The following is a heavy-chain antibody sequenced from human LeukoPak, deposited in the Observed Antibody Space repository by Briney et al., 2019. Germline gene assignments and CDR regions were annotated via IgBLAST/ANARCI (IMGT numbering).Heavy chain of an antibody. Sequence: SETLPLTCTVSGASINSYYWSWIRQPPGKGLEWIGYIHTSETTKYTPSLRSRVSISIDTSKNQFSLRLSSMTAADTAVYYCARHRSPSSLSYFDIWGQGTLVIVSS. CDR2: IHTSETT. CDR1: GASINSYY. V-gene: IGHV4-4*09. J-gene: IGHJ4*02. CDR3: ARHRSPSSLSYFDI. D-gene: IGHD6-19*01.